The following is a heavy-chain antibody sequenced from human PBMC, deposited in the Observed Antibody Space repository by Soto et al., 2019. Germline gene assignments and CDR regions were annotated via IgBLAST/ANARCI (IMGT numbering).Heavy chain of an antibody. V-gene: IGHV4-59*01. CDR1: GASLSLLY. CDR2: IYYNGSA. D-gene: IGHD3-10*01. J-gene: IGHJ6*02. CDR3: ARDGGEILNNVTYCSGMAV. Sequence: VQLQESGPGLVKPSETLSLTCTVSGASLSLLYWSWVRQSPGKGLEWIGFIYYNGSAHYNPPFRRRVTRSIDTTKRQFSLRLTSVTAADTAVYYCARDGGEILNNVTYCSGMAVWGQGNTVTVPS.